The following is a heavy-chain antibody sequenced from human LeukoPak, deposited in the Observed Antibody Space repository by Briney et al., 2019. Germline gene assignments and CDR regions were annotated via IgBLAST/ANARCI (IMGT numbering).Heavy chain of an antibody. D-gene: IGHD6-19*01. CDR3: ARELTLGGAGGWTDPLDY. V-gene: IGHV1-69*04. J-gene: IGHJ4*02. CDR1: GGTFSSYA. Sequence: ASVKVSCKASGGTFSSYAISWVRQAPGQGLEWMGRIIPILGIANYAQKFQGRVTITADKSTSTAYMELSSLRSEDTAVYYCARELTLGGAGGWTDPLDYWGQGTLVTVSS. CDR2: IIPILGIA.